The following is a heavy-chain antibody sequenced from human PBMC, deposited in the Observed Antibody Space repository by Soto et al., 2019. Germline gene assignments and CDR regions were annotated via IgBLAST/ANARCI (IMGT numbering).Heavy chain of an antibody. V-gene: IGHV3-30*18. CDR1: GFTFDSHG. CDR2: ISSDGNNK. J-gene: IGHJ5*02. D-gene: IGHD4-17*01. CDR3: AKDLLPNTVTTCGS. Sequence: QVPLVESGGGAVQPGRSLRLSCAASGFTFDSHGMHWVRQAPGKGLEWVAVISSDGNNKYYADSVKGRFTISRDNFNNILYLQMSSLRAEDTAVYYCAKDLLPNTVTTCGSWGQGTLVTVSS.